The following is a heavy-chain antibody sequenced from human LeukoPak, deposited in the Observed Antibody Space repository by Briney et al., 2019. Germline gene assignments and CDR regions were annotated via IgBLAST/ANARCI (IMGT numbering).Heavy chain of an antibody. V-gene: IGHV4-59*08. Sequence: SETLSLTCTVSGGSISSYYWSWIRQPPGKGLEWIGYIYYSGSTNYNPSLKSRVTISVDTSKNQFSLKLSSVTAADTAVYYCARPRRSGSQRVAFEIWGQGTMVTVSS. D-gene: IGHD1-26*01. CDR3: ARPRRSGSQRVAFEI. CDR1: GGSISSYY. J-gene: IGHJ3*02. CDR2: IYYSGST.